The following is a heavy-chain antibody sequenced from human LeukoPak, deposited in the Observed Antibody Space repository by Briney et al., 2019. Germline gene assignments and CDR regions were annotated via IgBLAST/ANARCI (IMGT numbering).Heavy chain of an antibody. J-gene: IGHJ4*02. Sequence: PGGSLRLSCAASGFTVSSNYMSWVRQAPGKGLEWVSVIYSGGSTYYADSVKGRFTISRDNSKNTLYLQMNSLRAEDTAVYYCARSTQWLVNGGIDYWGQGTLVTVSS. D-gene: IGHD6-19*01. V-gene: IGHV3-53*01. CDR3: ARSTQWLVNGGIDY. CDR2: IYSGGST. CDR1: GFTVSSNY.